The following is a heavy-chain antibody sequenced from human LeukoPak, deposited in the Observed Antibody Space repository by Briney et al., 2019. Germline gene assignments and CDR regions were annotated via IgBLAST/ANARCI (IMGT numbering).Heavy chain of an antibody. D-gene: IGHD2-21*02. CDR3: TRACGGDCYFSDY. CDR1: GFTFGDYA. CDR2: IRSRAYGGTA. Sequence: PGGSLRLSCIASGFTFGDYAMSWFRQAPGKGLEWVGFIRSRAYGGTAEYAASVKGRFTISRDDSKIIAYLQMNSLKTEDTAVYYCTRACGGDCYFSDYWGQGTLVTVSS. J-gene: IGHJ4*02. V-gene: IGHV3-49*03.